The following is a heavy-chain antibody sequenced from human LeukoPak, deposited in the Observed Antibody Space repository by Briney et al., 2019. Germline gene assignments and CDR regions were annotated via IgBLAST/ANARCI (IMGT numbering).Heavy chain of an antibody. CDR2: ISWNSGSI. Sequence: GGSLRLSCAASGLTFSNYEMHWVRQAPGKGLEWVSGISWNSGSIGYADSVKGRFTISRDNAKNSLYLQMNSLRAEDMALYYCAKDRAYSGSYIDYWGQGTLVTVSS. J-gene: IGHJ4*02. CDR1: GLTFSNYE. D-gene: IGHD1-26*01. V-gene: IGHV3-9*03. CDR3: AKDRAYSGSYIDY.